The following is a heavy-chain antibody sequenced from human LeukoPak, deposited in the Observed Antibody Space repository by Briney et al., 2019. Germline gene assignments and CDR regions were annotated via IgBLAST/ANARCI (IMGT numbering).Heavy chain of an antibody. CDR2: INAGNGNT. CDR1: GYTFTSYA. V-gene: IGHV1-3*03. J-gene: IGHJ5*02. D-gene: IGHD6-13*01. CDR3: ARAGSSSWYGWFDP. Sequence: ASVKVSCKASGYTFTSYAMHWVRQAPGQRLEWMGWINAGNGNTKYSQEFQGRVTITRDTSASTAYMELSSLRSEDMAVYYCARAGSSSWYGWFDPWGQGTLVTVSS.